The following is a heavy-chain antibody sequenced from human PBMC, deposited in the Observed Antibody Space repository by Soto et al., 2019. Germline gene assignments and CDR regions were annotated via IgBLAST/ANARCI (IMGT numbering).Heavy chain of an antibody. J-gene: IGHJ4*02. Sequence: SPTLSLTCAISGDSVSSNSAAWNWIRQSPSRGLEWLGRTYYRSKWYNDYAVSVKSRITINPDTSKNQFSLQLNSVTPEDTAVYYCARGGGPGIAAAGKIDYWGQGTLVTVSS. CDR2: TYYRSKWYN. CDR3: ARGGGPGIAAAGKIDY. D-gene: IGHD6-13*01. CDR1: GDSVSSNSAA. V-gene: IGHV6-1*01.